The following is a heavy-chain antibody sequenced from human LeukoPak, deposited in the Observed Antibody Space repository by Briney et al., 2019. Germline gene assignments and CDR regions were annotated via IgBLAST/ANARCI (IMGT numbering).Heavy chain of an antibody. CDR1: GFTVSSNY. Sequence: PGGSLRLSCAASGFTVSSNYMSWVRQAPGKGLEWVSVSYSGGSSYYADSVKGRFTISRDNSKNSLCLQMNNLRAGDTALYYCAKDIRGSTSWYGLDYWGQGTLVTVSS. CDR3: AKDIRGSTSWYGLDY. J-gene: IGHJ4*02. V-gene: IGHV3-53*05. D-gene: IGHD6-13*01. CDR2: SYSGGSS.